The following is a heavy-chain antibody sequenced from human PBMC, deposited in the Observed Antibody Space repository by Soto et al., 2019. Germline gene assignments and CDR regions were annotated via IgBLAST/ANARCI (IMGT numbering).Heavy chain of an antibody. Sequence: QVQLVQSGAEVKKPGSSVKVSCKASGGTFSSYTISWVRQAPGQGLEWMGRIIPILGIANYAQKFQGRVTITADKSTSTAYMELSSLRSEDTAVYYCARVDSSGCSDYWGQGTLVTVSS. CDR2: IIPILGIA. CDR3: ARVDSSGCSDY. D-gene: IGHD6-19*01. CDR1: GGTFSSYT. V-gene: IGHV1-69*02. J-gene: IGHJ4*02.